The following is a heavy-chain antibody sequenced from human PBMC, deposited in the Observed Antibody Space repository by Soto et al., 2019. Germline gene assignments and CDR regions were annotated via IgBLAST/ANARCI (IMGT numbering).Heavy chain of an antibody. V-gene: IGHV3-21*01. CDR1: GFTFSSYS. CDR3: AREYSSSSGVDY. J-gene: IGHJ4*02. D-gene: IGHD6-6*01. Sequence: GGSLRLSCAASGFTFSSYSMNWVRQAPGKGLEWVSSISSSSSYIYYADSVKGRFTISRDNAKNSLYLQMNSLRAEDSAVYYCAREYSSSSGVDYWGQGTLVTVSS. CDR2: ISSSSSYI.